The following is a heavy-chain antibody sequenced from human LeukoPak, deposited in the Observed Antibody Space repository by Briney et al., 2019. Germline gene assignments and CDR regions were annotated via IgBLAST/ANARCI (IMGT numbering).Heavy chain of an antibody. D-gene: IGHD6-13*01. CDR1: GYTFTGYY. V-gene: IGHV1-2*02. J-gene: IGHJ4*02. CDR2: LNPKTGDT. CDR3: AREGLYSSSSDFDY. Sequence: ASVKVSCKASGYTFTGYYVHWVRQAPGQGLQWMGYLNPKTGDTKYAQKLLDRVTMTRDASISTVYMELSGLRSDDTAVYYCAREGLYSSSSDFDYWGQGTLVTDSS.